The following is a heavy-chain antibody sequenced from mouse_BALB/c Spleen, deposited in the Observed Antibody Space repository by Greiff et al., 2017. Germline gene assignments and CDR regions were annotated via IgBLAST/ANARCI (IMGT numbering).Heavy chain of an antibody. D-gene: IGHD1-1*01. J-gene: IGHJ3*01. CDR1: GYTFTSYY. CDR2: IYPGNVNT. Sequence: VQVVESGPELVKPGASVRISCKASGYTFTSYYIHWVKQRPGQGLEWIGWIYPGNVNTKYNEKFKGKATLTADKSSSTAYMQLSSLTSEDSAVYFCARDYYYGSPWFAYWGQGTLVTVSA. V-gene: IGHV1S56*01. CDR3: ARDYYYGSPWFAY.